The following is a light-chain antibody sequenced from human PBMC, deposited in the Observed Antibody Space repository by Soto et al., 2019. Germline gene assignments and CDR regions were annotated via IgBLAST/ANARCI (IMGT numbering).Light chain of an antibody. V-gene: IGKV1-9*01. CDR2: AAF. CDR1: QGISSY. CDR3: QQLNSYS. J-gene: IGKJ4*01. Sequence: DIQLTQSPSFLSASVGDRVTITCRASQGISSYLAWYQQKPGKAPKLLIYAAFTLQSGVPSRFSGSGSGTEFTLTISSLQPEDFATYYCQQLNSYSFGGGTKVEIK.